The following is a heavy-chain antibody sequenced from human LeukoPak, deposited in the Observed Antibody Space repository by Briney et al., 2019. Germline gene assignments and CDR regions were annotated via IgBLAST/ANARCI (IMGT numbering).Heavy chain of an antibody. Sequence: GGSLRLSCAASGFTFSSYAMSWVRQAPGKGLEWVSAISGSGGSTYYADSVKGRFTISRDNSKNTLYLQMNSLRAEDTAVYYCARASGYSYGLIYYFDYWGQGTLVTVSS. CDR1: GFTFSSYA. V-gene: IGHV3-23*01. J-gene: IGHJ4*02. D-gene: IGHD5-18*01. CDR2: ISGSGGST. CDR3: ARASGYSYGLIYYFDY.